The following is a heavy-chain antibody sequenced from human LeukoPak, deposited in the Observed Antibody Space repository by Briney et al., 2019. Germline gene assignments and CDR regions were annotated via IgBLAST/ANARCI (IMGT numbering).Heavy chain of an antibody. CDR1: GFTFSDYY. Sequence: GGSLRLSCAASGFTFSDYYMSWIRQAPGKELEWVSYISSSGSTIYYADSVKGRFTISRDNAKNSLYLQMNSLRAEDTAVYYCARDFHSSPFDYWGQGTLVTVSS. CDR3: ARDFHSSPFDY. CDR2: ISSSGSTI. J-gene: IGHJ4*02. D-gene: IGHD3-22*01. V-gene: IGHV3-11*04.